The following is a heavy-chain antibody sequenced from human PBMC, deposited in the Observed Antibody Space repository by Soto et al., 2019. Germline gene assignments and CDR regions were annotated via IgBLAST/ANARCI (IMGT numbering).Heavy chain of an antibody. V-gene: IGHV1-69*01. CDR2: ITPMFGTP. J-gene: IGHJ4*02. CDR3: ARDGTLYDSRAYYYLY. D-gene: IGHD3-22*01. Sequence: QVQLVQSGAEVKKPGSSVKVSCKASGGTFSSYTITRVRQAPGQGLEWMGGITPMFGTPNYAQKFRGRVTITADESTSTAYMELSSLRSEDTAMYFCARDGTLYDSRAYYYLYWGQGTLVTVSS. CDR1: GGTFSSYT.